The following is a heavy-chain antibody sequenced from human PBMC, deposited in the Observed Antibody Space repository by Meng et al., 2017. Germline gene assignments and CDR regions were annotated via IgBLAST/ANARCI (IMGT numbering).Heavy chain of an antibody. CDR1: GGSISSSSYY. CDR2: IYYSGST. J-gene: IGHJ6*02. D-gene: IGHD3-10*01. V-gene: IGHV4-39*07. CDR3: ARGDYYGSGSYFPYYGMDV. Sequence: SETLSLTCTVSGGSISSSSYYWGWIRQPPGKGLEWIGSIYYSGSTYYNPSLKSRVTISVDTSKNQFSLKLSSVTAADTAVYYCARGDYYGSGSYFPYYGMDVWGQGITVTVSS.